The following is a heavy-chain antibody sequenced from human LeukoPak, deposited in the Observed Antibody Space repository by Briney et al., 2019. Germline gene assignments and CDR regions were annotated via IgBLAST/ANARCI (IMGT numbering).Heavy chain of an antibody. Sequence: SGTLSLTCAVSGGSISSSNWWSWVRQPPGKGLEWIGEIYHTGSANYNPSLKSRVTISVDTSKNQFSLKLSSVTAADTAVYYCARDLRGYYGSGSYSVLDPWGQGTLVTVSS. V-gene: IGHV4-4*02. D-gene: IGHD3-10*01. CDR3: ARDLRGYYGSGSYSVLDP. CDR2: IYHTGSA. J-gene: IGHJ5*02. CDR1: GGSISSSNW.